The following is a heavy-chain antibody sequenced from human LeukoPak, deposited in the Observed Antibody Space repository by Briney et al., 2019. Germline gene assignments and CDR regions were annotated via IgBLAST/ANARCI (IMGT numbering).Heavy chain of an antibody. CDR2: ISAYNGIT. CDR1: GYTFTNYG. CDR3: ARGPSPWGD. J-gene: IGHJ4*02. D-gene: IGHD3-16*01. Sequence: ASVKVSCKASGYTFTNYGISWVRQAPGQGLEWMGRISAYNGITNYAQKFQGRVTMTTDTSTNTAYMELRSLGSDDTAVYYCARGPSPWGDWGQGTLVIVSS. V-gene: IGHV1-18*01.